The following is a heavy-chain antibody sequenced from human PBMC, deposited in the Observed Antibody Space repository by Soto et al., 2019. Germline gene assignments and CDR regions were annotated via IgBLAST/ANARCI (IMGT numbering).Heavy chain of an antibody. D-gene: IGHD5-12*01. Sequence: LRLSCAASGFTFSSYAMSWVRQAPGKGLEWVSAISGSGGSTYYVDSVKGRFTISRDNSKNTLYLQMNSLRAEDTAVYYCAKAKRLRPPVAIVHLFDYWGQGTLVTVSS. V-gene: IGHV3-23*01. CDR1: GFTFSSYA. CDR3: AKAKRLRPPVAIVHLFDY. CDR2: ISGSGGST. J-gene: IGHJ4*02.